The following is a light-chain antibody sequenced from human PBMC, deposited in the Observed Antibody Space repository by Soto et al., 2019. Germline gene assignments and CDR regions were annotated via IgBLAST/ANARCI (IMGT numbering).Light chain of an antibody. CDR2: GAS. CDR1: QSVSSSY. Sequence: EIVLTQSLRTLSLSPGERATLPCSASQSVSSSYLAWYQQKPGQAPSLLMYGASSRATGIPERFSGSGSGTDFTLTISRLEPEDFAVYYCQQYGSSPRTFGQGTKVDIK. V-gene: IGKV3-20*01. CDR3: QQYGSSPRT. J-gene: IGKJ1*01.